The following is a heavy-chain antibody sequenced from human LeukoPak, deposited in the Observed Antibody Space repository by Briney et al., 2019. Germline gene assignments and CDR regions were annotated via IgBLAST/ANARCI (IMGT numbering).Heavy chain of an antibody. V-gene: IGHV3-64*01. J-gene: IGHJ4*02. D-gene: IGHD3-3*01. Sequence: GGSLRLSCAASGFTFSSYAMHWVRQAPGKGLEYVSAISSNGGSTYYANSVKGRFTISRDNSKNTLYLQMGSLRAEDMAVYYCARGVGYYDFWSGYHDYWGQGTLVTVS. CDR2: ISSNGGST. CDR3: ARGVGYYDFWSGYHDY. CDR1: GFTFSSYA.